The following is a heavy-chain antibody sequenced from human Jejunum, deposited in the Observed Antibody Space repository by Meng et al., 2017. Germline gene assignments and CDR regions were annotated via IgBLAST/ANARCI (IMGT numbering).Heavy chain of an antibody. Sequence: QLLESGGELVQPGGSLRLSCAASGFTFSRFAMSWVRQAPGKGLEWVSGISGSGDSTYYADSVRGRFTISRDNSKNTLSLQINSLRAEDTAIYFCATSGYWGQGTLVTV. CDR3: ATSGY. CDR2: ISGSGDST. CDR1: GFTFSRFA. V-gene: IGHV3-23*01. J-gene: IGHJ4*02.